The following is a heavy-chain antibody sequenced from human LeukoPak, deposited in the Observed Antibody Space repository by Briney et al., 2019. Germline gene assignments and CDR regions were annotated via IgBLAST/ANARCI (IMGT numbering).Heavy chain of an antibody. CDR1: GGSISSASYF. CDR2: LYYSGST. D-gene: IGHD3-22*01. V-gene: IGHV4-39*01. CDR3: AKAGVRYSDSSALYAFDF. Sequence: SETLSLTCTVTGGSISSASYFWGWIRQPPGKGLEWIGTLYYSGSTYYSASLKSRVTMSGDTSRNQFSLRLSSVNAADTAVYYCAKAGVRYSDSSALYAFDFWGPGTMVTVSS. J-gene: IGHJ3*01.